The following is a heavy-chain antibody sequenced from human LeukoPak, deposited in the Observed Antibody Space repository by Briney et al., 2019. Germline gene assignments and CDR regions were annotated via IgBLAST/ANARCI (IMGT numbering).Heavy chain of an antibody. CDR1: GYTFTGYY. V-gene: IGHV1-2*02. D-gene: IGHD6-13*01. CDR3: ARVGSNGNWFDP. CDR2: INPNSGGT. J-gene: IGHJ5*02. Sequence: ASVKDSSMASGYTFTGYYMHWVRQAPGQGLEWMGWINPNSGGTNYAQKFQGRVTMTRDTSISTAYMELSRLRSDDTAVYYCARVGSNGNWFDPWGQGSLVTVSS.